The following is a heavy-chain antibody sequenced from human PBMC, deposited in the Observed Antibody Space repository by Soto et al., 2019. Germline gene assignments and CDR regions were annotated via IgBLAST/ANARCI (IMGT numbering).Heavy chain of an antibody. Sequence: SEPLSLTCTVSGGSIRSSSYYWVWIRQPPGKGPEWIGSIYYSGSTYYNPSLKSRVTISVDTSKNQSSLKLSSVTAADTAVYYCARHGSGSYSDRATFDYWGQGTLVTVSS. J-gene: IGHJ4*02. CDR1: GGSIRSSSYY. CDR3: ARHGSGSYSDRATFDY. V-gene: IGHV4-39*01. CDR2: IYYSGST. D-gene: IGHD3-10*01.